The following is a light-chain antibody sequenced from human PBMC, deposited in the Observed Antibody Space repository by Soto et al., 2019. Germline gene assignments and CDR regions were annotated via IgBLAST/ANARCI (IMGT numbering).Light chain of an antibody. V-gene: IGLV2-14*01. CDR2: EVS. J-gene: IGLJ2*01. CDR1: SSDVGAYNY. CDR3: SSYTSSNTLV. Sequence: QSALTQPASVSGSPGQSITMSCTGTSSDVGAYNYVSWYQQHPGKAPKLMIFEVSDRPSGVSNRFSGSKSGNTASLTISGLQAEDEADYYCSSYTSSNTLVFGGGTKATVL.